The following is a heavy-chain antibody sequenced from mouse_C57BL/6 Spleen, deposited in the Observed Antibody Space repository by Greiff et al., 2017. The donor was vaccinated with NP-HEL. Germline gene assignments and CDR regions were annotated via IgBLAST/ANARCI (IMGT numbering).Heavy chain of an antibody. CDR1: GYTFTSYG. CDR3: ARKTAQAIDY. D-gene: IGHD3-2*02. Sequence: VKLQESGAELARPGASVKLSCKASGYTFTSYGISWVKQRTGQGLEWIGEIYPRSGNTYYNEKFKGKATLTADKSSSTAYMELRSLTSEDSAVYFCARKTAQAIDYWGQCTTLTVSS. J-gene: IGHJ2*01. CDR2: IYPRSGNT. V-gene: IGHV1-81*01.